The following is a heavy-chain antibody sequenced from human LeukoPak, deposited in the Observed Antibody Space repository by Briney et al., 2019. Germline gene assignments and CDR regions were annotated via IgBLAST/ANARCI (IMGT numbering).Heavy chain of an antibody. CDR3: AKVAGPTVVTDRIDY. V-gene: IGHV3-53*05. CDR2: FSGGHNT. Sequence: PGGSLSLSCAASGFIVTDKYMTYFRQAPGKGLEWVSVFSGGHNTHYADSVQGRFTLSRDNSKNTLYLQMNSLRAEDTAVYYCAKVAGPTVVTDRIDYWGQGTLVTVSS. CDR1: GFIVTDKY. J-gene: IGHJ4*02. D-gene: IGHD4-23*01.